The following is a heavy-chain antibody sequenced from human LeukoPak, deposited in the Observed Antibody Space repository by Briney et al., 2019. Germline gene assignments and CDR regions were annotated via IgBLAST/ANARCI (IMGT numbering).Heavy chain of an antibody. CDR2: IYHSGST. CDR3: ARVWSGYCSSTSCYVAYNWFDP. Sequence: KPSETLSLTCAVSGYSISSGYYWGWIRQPPGKGLEWIGSIYHSGSTYYNPSLKSRVPISVDTSKNQFSLKLSSVTAADTAVYYCARVWSGYCSSTSCYVAYNWFDPWGQGTLVTVSS. V-gene: IGHV4-38-2*01. J-gene: IGHJ5*02. CDR1: GYSISSGYY. D-gene: IGHD2-2*01.